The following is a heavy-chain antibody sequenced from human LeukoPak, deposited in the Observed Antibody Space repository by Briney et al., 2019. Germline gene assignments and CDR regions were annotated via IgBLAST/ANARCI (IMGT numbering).Heavy chain of an antibody. J-gene: IGHJ4*02. V-gene: IGHV1-46*01. Sequence: GASVKVSCKASGYTFTSYYMHWVRQAPGQGLAWMGIINPSGGSTSYAQKFQGRVTMTRDTSTSTVYMELSSLRSEDTAVYYCARDPHYDFWSGYYSYWGQGTLVTVSS. CDR2: INPSGGST. D-gene: IGHD3-3*01. CDR1: GYTFTSYY. CDR3: ARDPHYDFWSGYYSY.